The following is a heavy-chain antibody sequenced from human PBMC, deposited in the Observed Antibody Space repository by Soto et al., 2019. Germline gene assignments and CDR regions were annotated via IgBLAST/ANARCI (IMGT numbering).Heavy chain of an antibody. CDR3: AKGDITGTTGY. D-gene: IGHD1-20*01. CDR2: ISWNSGSI. Sequence: GGSLRLSCAASGFTFDDYAMHWVRQAPGKGLEWVSGISWNSGSIGYADSVKGRFTISRDNAKNSLYLQMNSLRAEDTALYYCAKGDITGTTGYWGQGTLVTVSS. V-gene: IGHV3-9*01. CDR1: GFTFDDYA. J-gene: IGHJ4*02.